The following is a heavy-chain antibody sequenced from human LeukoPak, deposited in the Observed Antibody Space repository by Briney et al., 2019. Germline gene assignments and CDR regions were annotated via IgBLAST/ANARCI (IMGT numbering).Heavy chain of an antibody. V-gene: IGHV3-23*01. CDR2: TSGSGGST. D-gene: IGHD2-2*01. J-gene: IGHJ4*02. CDR1: GFTFSSYG. CDR3: ATWAGYCSSTSCLTFDY. Sequence: GGSLRLSCAASGFTFSSYGMSWVRQAPGKGLEWVSATSGSGGSTYYADSVKGRFTISRDNSKNTLYMQMNSLRAEDTAVYYCATWAGYCSSTSCLTFDYWDQGTLVTVSS.